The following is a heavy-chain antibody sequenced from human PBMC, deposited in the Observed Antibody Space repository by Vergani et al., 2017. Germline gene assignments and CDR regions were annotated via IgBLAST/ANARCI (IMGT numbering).Heavy chain of an antibody. J-gene: IGHJ6*02. CDR1: GFTFSSYV. CDR2: IRFDGSNK. D-gene: IGHD6-13*01. CDR3: AKPDSSSWYGGPRDYYYGMDV. V-gene: IGHV3-30*02. Sequence: QVQLVESGGGVVQPGGSLRLSCAASGFTFSSYVMHWVRQALGKGLEWVAFIRFDGSNKYYADSLKGRFTISRDNSKTTLYLQMNSLKAENTAGYYCAKPDSSSWYGGPRDYYYGMDVWGQGTTVTVSS.